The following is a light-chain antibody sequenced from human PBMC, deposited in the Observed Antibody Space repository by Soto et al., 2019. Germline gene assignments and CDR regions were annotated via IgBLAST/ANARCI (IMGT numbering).Light chain of an antibody. CDR1: QSVSSK. V-gene: IGKV3-20*01. CDR2: GTS. J-gene: IGKJ1*01. Sequence: IVMTQSQATRYLSPGERATLSCGASQSVSSKLAWYQQKPGQAPRLLISGTSSRATGIPDRFSGSGSGTDFTLTISRLENEDFAVYYCQQYGSSTRTFGHGTKVDIK. CDR3: QQYGSSTRT.